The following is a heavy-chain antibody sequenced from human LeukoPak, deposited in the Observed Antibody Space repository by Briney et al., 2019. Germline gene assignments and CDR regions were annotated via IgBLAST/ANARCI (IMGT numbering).Heavy chain of an antibody. D-gene: IGHD2-21*01. J-gene: IGHJ5*02. CDR1: GGSISSHY. CDR3: ATSHDVKTAPYDL. CDR2: IFTSGRT. V-gene: IGHV4-4*09. Sequence: SETLSLTCTVSGGSISSHYWSWIRQPPGKGLEWIGYIFTSGRTDYNPSLKSRVTMSVDTSKNQLSMELRFLTAADTAVYYCATSHDVKTAPYDLWGQGTLVTVSS.